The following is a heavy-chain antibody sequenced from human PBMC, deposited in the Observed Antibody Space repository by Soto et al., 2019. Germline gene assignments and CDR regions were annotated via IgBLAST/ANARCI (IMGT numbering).Heavy chain of an antibody. J-gene: IGHJ4*02. CDR3: ARDLGGSRDS. V-gene: IGHV1-2*02. Sequence: ASVKVSCKASGNTFTGYYIHWVRQAPGQGLEWVGWINPNNDGTTYAEKFQGRVTMTRDTSTSTAYMEVSRLRCDDTAVYYCARDLGGSRDSWGQGTLVTVSS. CDR1: GNTFTGYY. D-gene: IGHD1-26*01. CDR2: INPNNDGT.